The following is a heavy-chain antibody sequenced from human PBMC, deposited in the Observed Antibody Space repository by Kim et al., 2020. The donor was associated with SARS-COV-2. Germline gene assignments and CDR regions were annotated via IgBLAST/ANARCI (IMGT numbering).Heavy chain of an antibody. V-gene: IGHV3-23*01. CDR3: AKVTTLTAPFYYY. CDR1: GFTFSSYA. J-gene: IGHJ4*02. Sequence: GGSLRLSCAASGFTFSSYALSWVRQAPGKGLEWVSRISASGGDTYYADSVQGRFTISRDNSKNALNLEMNSLRAEDTALYYCAKVTTLTAPFYYYWGQGT. CDR2: ISASGGDT. D-gene: IGHD4-4*01.